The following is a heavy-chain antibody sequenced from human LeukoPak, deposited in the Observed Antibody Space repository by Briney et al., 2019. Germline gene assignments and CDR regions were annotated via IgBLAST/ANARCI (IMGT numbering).Heavy chain of an antibody. V-gene: IGHV5-51*01. D-gene: IGHD2-2*01. CDR1: GYSFTSYW. CDR3: ARHMVVVPAATNDAFDI. Sequence: GESLKISCKGSGYSFTSYWIGWVRQMPGKGLEWMGIIYPGDSDTRYSPSFQGQVTISADKSISTAYLQWSSLKASDTATYYCARHMVVVPAATNDAFDIWGQGTMVTVSS. CDR2: IYPGDSDT. J-gene: IGHJ3*02.